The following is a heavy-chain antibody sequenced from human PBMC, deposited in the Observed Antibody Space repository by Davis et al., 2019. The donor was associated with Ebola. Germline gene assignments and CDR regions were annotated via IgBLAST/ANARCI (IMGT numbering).Heavy chain of an antibody. CDR2: IIPIFGTA. J-gene: IGHJ6*03. Sequence: SVKVSCKASGGTFSSYAISWVRQAPGQGLEWMGGIIPIFGTANYAQKFQGRVTITADESTSTAYMELRSLRSEDTAVYYWARRGRYCSSTSCSHYYYYYMDVWGKGTTVTVSS. CDR1: GGTFSSYA. D-gene: IGHD2-2*01. CDR3: ARRGRYCSSTSCSHYYYYYMDV. V-gene: IGHV1-69*13.